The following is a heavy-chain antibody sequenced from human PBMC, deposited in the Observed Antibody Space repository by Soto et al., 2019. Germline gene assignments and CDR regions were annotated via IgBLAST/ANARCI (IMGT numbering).Heavy chain of an antibody. Sequence: HPGGSLRLSCAASGFTFTDYWTHWVRQAPGKGLVWVSRINSNGSRTSYADSVTGRFTISRDNAKSTLYPQMNSLRVEDTALYYCARETYRGFYFDYWGQGTLVTVSS. CDR3: ARETYRGFYFDY. D-gene: IGHD4-4*01. V-gene: IGHV3-74*01. CDR1: GFTFTDYW. CDR2: INSNGSRT. J-gene: IGHJ4*02.